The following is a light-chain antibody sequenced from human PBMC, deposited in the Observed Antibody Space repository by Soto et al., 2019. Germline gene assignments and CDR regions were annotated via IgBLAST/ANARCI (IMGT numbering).Light chain of an antibody. CDR3: QQSYRTPHT. J-gene: IGKJ2*01. CDR2: AAS. Sequence: DIQMTQAPSSVSASVGDRVTITCRASQDINNRVAWFQQRPGRAPKYLIQAASNLLSGVPSRFSGSGSGTNFTLTISSLQPEDFATYYCQQSYRTPHTFGQGTKLETK. V-gene: IGKV1-12*01. CDR1: QDINNR.